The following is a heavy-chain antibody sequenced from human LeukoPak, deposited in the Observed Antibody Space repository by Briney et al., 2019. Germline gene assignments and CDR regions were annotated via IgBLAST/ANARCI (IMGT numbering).Heavy chain of an antibody. J-gene: IGHJ4*02. D-gene: IGHD3-3*01. CDR2: ISGSGSST. V-gene: IGHV3-23*01. CDR1: GFTFSSYA. Sequence: GGSLRLSCAASGFTFSSYAMSWVRQAPGKGLEWVSGISGSGSSTYYGDSVKGRFTISRDNSKNTLYLQMNRLRAEDTAVYYCAKGGSGYGHADCRGQGTLVTVSS. CDR3: AKGGSGYGHADC.